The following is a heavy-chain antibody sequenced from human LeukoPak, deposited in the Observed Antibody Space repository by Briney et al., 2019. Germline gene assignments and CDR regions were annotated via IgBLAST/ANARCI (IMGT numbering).Heavy chain of an antibody. Sequence: ASVKVSCKASGYTFTGYYMHWVRQAPGQGLEWMGWINPNSGGTNYAQKFQGRVTMNRDTSISTAYMELSRLRSDDTAVYYCARASVGYCSGGSCYPGVYWGQGTLVTVSS. CDR1: GYTFTGYY. J-gene: IGHJ4*02. V-gene: IGHV1-2*02. D-gene: IGHD2-15*01. CDR3: ARASVGYCSGGSCYPGVY. CDR2: INPNSGGT.